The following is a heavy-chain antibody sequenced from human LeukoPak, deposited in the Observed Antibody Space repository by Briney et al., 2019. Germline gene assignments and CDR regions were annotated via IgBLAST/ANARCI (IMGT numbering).Heavy chain of an antibody. D-gene: IGHD5-18*01. CDR3: ARDVDIAMAYFDY. Sequence: SETLSLTCTVSGGSISSGSHYWSWIRQPAGKGLEWIGRIYTGGSTYYNPSLKSRVTISEDTSKNQFSLKLSSVTAAGTAVYYCARDVDIAMAYFDYWGQGTLVTVSS. CDR2: IYTGGST. J-gene: IGHJ4*02. CDR1: GGSISSGSHY. V-gene: IGHV4-61*02.